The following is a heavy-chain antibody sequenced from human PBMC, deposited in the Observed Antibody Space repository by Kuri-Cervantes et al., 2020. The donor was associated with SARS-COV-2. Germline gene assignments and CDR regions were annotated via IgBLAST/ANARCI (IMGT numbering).Heavy chain of an antibody. V-gene: IGHV1-24*01. Sequence: ASVKVSCKASGYSFSTYDINWVRQAAGQGLEWMGGFDPEDGETIYAQKFQGRVTMTEDTSTDTAYMELSSLRSEDTAAYYCATVPPCGGDCYSWYFQHWGQGTLVTVSS. J-gene: IGHJ1*01. CDR3: ATVPPCGGDCYSWYFQH. CDR2: FDPEDGET. CDR1: GYSFSTYD. D-gene: IGHD2-21*01.